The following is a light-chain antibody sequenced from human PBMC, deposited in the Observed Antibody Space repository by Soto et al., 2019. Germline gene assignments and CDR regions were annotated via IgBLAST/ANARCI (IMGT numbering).Light chain of an antibody. V-gene: IGKV1-5*03. Sequence: DIQMTQSPSTLSASVGDGVTITCRASQSIGSWLAWYQQKPGKAPKLLIYKATNLESGVPSRFSGRGSGTDFRLTIISLQPVDSATYFCQQYNDFQYTFGPGTKLEI. J-gene: IGKJ2*01. CDR2: KAT. CDR1: QSIGSW. CDR3: QQYNDFQYT.